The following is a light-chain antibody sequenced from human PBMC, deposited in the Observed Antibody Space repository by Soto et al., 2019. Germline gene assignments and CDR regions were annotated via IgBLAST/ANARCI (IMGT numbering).Light chain of an antibody. CDR2: DTS. CDR3: QQRSNWPFT. Sequence: EIVLTQSPATLSLSPGERATLSCRASQSVSIYLAWYQQKPGQAPRFLIYDTSHRATGIPARFSGSGSGTDFTLTISSLEPEDFAVYYCQQRSNWPFTFGGGTKLEIK. J-gene: IGKJ4*01. CDR1: QSVSIY. V-gene: IGKV3-11*01.